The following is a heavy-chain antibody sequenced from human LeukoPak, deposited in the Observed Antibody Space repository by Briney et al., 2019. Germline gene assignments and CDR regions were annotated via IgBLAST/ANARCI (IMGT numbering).Heavy chain of an antibody. CDR2: IYTSGST. J-gene: IGHJ6*03. V-gene: IGHV4-61*02. CDR3: ARPRLANAMDV. Sequence: SETLSLTCTVSGGSISSGSYYWSWIRQPAGKGLEWIGRIYTSGSTNYNPSLKSRVTISVDTSKNQFSLKLSSVTAADTAVYYCARPRLANAMDVWGKGTTVTVSS. CDR1: GGSISSGSYY.